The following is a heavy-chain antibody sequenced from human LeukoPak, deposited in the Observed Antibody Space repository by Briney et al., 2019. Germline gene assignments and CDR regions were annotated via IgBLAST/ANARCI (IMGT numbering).Heavy chain of an antibody. D-gene: IGHD6-13*01. CDR2: IYYSGST. CDR1: GGSISSYY. J-gene: IGHJ6*01. CDR3: ARIGGKAAYYYGIDV. Sequence: SETLSLTCTVSGGSISSYYWSWIRQPPGKGLEWIGYIYYSGSTNYNPSLKSRVTISVDTSKNQFSLKLSSVTAADTAVYYCARIGGKAAYYYGIDVWGQGTTVTVSS. V-gene: IGHV4-59*08.